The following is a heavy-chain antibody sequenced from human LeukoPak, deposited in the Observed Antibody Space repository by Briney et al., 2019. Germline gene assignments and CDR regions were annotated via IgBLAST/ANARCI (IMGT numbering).Heavy chain of an antibody. J-gene: IGHJ3*02. Sequence: ASVKVSCKASGGTFSNYAISWVRQAPGQGLEWMGWISAYNGNTNYAQKLQGRVTMTTDTSTSTAYMELRSLRSDDTAVYYCARVFSGSPGGDAFDIWGQGTMVTVSS. D-gene: IGHD1-26*01. CDR2: ISAYNGNT. CDR1: GGTFSNYA. CDR3: ARVFSGSPGGDAFDI. V-gene: IGHV1-18*01.